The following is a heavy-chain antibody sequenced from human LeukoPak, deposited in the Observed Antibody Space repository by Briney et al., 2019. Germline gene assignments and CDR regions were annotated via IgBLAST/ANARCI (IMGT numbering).Heavy chain of an antibody. CDR1: GFTFSNYW. Sequence: PGGSLRLSCAASGFTFSNYWMSWVRQISGRGLEWVANIRQDGSAKYYVDSVKGRFTISRDNSKNTLYLQMNSLRAEDTAVYYCAKAKTDPYYYGMDVWGQGTTVTVSS. CDR2: IRQDGSAK. J-gene: IGHJ6*02. CDR3: AKAKTDPYYYGMDV. V-gene: IGHV3-7*03.